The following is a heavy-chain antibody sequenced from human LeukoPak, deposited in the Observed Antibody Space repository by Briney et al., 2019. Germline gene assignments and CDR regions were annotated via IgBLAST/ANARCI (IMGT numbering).Heavy chain of an antibody. J-gene: IGHJ6*03. Sequence: SETLSLTCAVYGGSFSGYYWSWIRQPPGKGLEWIGEINHSGSTNYNPSLKSRVTISVDTSKNQFSLKLSSETAADTAVYYCARVQGRIAARLSSKNYYYMDVWGKGTTVTVSS. CDR3: ARVQGRIAARLSSKNYYYMDV. D-gene: IGHD6-6*01. V-gene: IGHV4-34*01. CDR2: INHSGST. CDR1: GGSFSGYY.